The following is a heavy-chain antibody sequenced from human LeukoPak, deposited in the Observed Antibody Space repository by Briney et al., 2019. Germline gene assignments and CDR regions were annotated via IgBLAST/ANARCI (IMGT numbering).Heavy chain of an antibody. D-gene: IGHD3-3*01. Sequence: GGSLGLSCAASGFTFSSYEMNWVRQAPGKGLEWVSYISSSGSTIYYADSVKGRFTISRDNAKNSLYLQMNSLRAEDTAVYYCARVWSGYAGGMDVWGQGTTVTVSS. CDR3: ARVWSGYAGGMDV. J-gene: IGHJ6*02. CDR1: GFTFSSYE. CDR2: ISSSGSTI. V-gene: IGHV3-48*03.